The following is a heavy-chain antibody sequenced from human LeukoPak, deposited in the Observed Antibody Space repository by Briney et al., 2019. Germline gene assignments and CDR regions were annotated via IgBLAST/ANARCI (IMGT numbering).Heavy chain of an antibody. CDR1: GYTFTSYY. Sequence: GASVKVSCKASGYTFTSYYMHWVRQAPGQGLERMGIINPSGGRTSYAQKFQGRVTMTRDMSTSTVYMELSSLRSEDTAVYYCARGPGEGGSSGYYYGKPEDPAEYYFDYWGQGTLVTVSS. V-gene: IGHV1-46*01. CDR3: ARGPGEGGSSGYYYGKPEDPAEYYFDY. CDR2: INPSGGRT. J-gene: IGHJ4*02. D-gene: IGHD3-22*01.